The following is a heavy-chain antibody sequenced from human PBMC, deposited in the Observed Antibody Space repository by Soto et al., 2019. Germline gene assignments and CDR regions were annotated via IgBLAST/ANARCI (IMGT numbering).Heavy chain of an antibody. CDR2: ISSSSSTV. V-gene: IGHV3-48*01. Sequence: PGGSLRLSCAVSGFSFSSYNMNWVRQAPGKGLEWVSYISSSSSTVYYADSVKGRFVISRDNAKNPLYLQMNSLRAEDTALYYCAGAFDIWGQGTMVTVSS. J-gene: IGHJ3*02. CDR1: GFSFSSYN. CDR3: AGAFDI.